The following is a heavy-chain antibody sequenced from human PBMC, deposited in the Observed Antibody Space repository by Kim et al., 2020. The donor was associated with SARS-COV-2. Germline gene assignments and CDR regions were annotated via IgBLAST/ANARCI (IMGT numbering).Heavy chain of an antibody. CDR1: GGSFSGYY. V-gene: IGHV4-34*01. CDR3: ARRRGYSYGYDVVHSRTVYFDY. CDR2: INHSGST. D-gene: IGHD5-18*01. J-gene: IGHJ4*02. Sequence: SETLSLTCAVYGGSFSGYYWSWIRQPPGKGLEWIGEINHSGSTNYNPSLKSRVTISVDTSKNQFSLKLSSVTAADTAVYYCARRRGYSYGYDVVHSRTVYFDYWGQGTLVTVSS.